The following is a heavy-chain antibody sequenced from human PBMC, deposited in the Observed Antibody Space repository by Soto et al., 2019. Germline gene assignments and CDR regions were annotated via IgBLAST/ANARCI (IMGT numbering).Heavy chain of an antibody. D-gene: IGHD1-20*01. CDR2: IDPSDSYT. CDR3: ARGEYNSPNHSNKGFDP. Sequence: PGESLKISCKGSGYSFTSYWISWVRQMPGKGLEWMGRIDPSDSYTNYSPSFQGHVTISADKSISTAYLQWSSLKASDTAMYYCARGEYNSPNHSNKGFDPWGQGTLVTVSS. J-gene: IGHJ5*02. V-gene: IGHV5-10-1*01. CDR1: GYSFTSYW.